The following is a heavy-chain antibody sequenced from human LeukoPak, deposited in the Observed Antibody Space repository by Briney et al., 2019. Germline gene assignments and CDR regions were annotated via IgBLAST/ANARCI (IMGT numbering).Heavy chain of an antibody. V-gene: IGHV4-39*01. D-gene: IGHD4-17*01. CDR2: IYYSGST. CDR1: GGSISSSSYY. J-gene: IGHJ4*02. Sequence: SETLSLTCTVSGGSISSSSYYWGWIRQPPGKGLEWIGSIYYSGSTYYNPSLKSRVTISVDTSKNQFSLKLSSVTAADTAVYCCARFDYGDDYTPSFDYWGQGTLVTVSS. CDR3: ARFDYGDDYTPSFDY.